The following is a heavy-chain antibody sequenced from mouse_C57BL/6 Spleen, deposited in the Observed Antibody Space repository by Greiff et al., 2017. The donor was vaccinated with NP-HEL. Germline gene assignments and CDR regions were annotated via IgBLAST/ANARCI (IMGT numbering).Heavy chain of an antibody. CDR1: GYTFTSYW. CDR3: TRRAYGKGYFDY. J-gene: IGHJ2*01. Sequence: EVQLQQSGTVLARPGASVKMSCKTSGYTFTSYWMHWVKQRPGQGLEWIGAIYPGNSDTSYNQKFKGKATLTAVTSASTAYMELSSLTNEDSAVYYCTRRAYGKGYFDYWGQGTTLTVSS. D-gene: IGHD1-1*01. V-gene: IGHV1-5*01. CDR2: IYPGNSDT.